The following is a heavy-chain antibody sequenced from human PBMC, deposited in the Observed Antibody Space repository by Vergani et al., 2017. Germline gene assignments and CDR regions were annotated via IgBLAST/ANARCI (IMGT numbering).Heavy chain of an antibody. V-gene: IGHV4-61*02. J-gene: IGHJ3*02. CDR1: GGSISSGSYY. Sequence: QVQLQESGPGLVKPSQTLSLTCTVSGGSISSGSYYWSWIRQPAGKGLEWIGRIYTSGSTNYNPSLKSRVTISVDTSKNQFSLKLSSVTAADTAVYYCASSGQLLRQVDDAFDIWGQGTMVTVSS. D-gene: IGHD2-2*01. CDR3: ASSGQLLRQVDDAFDI. CDR2: IYTSGST.